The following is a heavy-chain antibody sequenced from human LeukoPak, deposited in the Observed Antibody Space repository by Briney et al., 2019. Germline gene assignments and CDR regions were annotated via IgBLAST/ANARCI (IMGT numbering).Heavy chain of an antibody. D-gene: IGHD3-22*01. CDR3: ARDRDSSGHWAFDI. V-gene: IGHV1-18*01. CDR1: GYTFTSYG. J-gene: IGHJ3*02. Sequence: ASVTVSFTASGYTFTSYGISWVRQAPGQGLEWMGWISAYNGNTNYAQKLQGRVTMTTDTSTSTAYMELRSLRSDDTAVYYCARDRDSSGHWAFDIWGQGTMVTVSS. CDR2: ISAYNGNT.